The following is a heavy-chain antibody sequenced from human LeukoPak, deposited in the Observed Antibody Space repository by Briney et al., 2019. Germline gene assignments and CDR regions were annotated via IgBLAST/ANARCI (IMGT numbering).Heavy chain of an antibody. J-gene: IGHJ6*02. V-gene: IGHV3-23*01. CDR1: GFTFSSYA. Sequence: GGSLRLSCAASGFTFSSYAMHWVRQAPGKGLEWVSAISGSGGSTYYADSVKGRFTISRDNSKNTLYLQMNSLRAEDTAVYYCARVRVDYGDSNYYYYGMDVWGQGTTVTVSS. CDR2: ISGSGGST. D-gene: IGHD4-17*01. CDR3: ARVRVDYGDSNYYYYGMDV.